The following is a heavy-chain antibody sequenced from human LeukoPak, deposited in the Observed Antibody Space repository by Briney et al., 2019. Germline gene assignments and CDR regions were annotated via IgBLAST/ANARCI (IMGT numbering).Heavy chain of an antibody. J-gene: IGHJ6*02. CDR2: IKQDGSEK. CDR1: GFTFSSYW. CDR3: ARGLRFLEWYYYGMDV. V-gene: IGHV3-7*03. D-gene: IGHD3-3*01. Sequence: GGSLRLSCAASGFTFSSYWTSWVRQAPGKGLEWVANIKQDGSEKYYVDSVKGRFTISRDNAKNSLYLQMNSLRAEDTAVYYCARGLRFLEWYYYGMDVWGQGTTVTVSS.